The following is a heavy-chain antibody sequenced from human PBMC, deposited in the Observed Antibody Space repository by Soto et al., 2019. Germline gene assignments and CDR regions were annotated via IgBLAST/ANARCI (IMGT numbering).Heavy chain of an antibody. J-gene: IGHJ5*02. D-gene: IGHD2-2*01. CDR3: ARDYCSSTSCPNWLDP. CDR1: GFTFSSYA. Sequence: GGSLRLSCAASGFTFSSYAMHWVRQAPGKGLEWVAVISYDGSNKYYADSVKGRFTISRDNSKNTLYLQMNSLRAEDTAVYYCARDYCSSTSCPNWLDPWGQGTLVTVYS. CDR2: ISYDGSNK. V-gene: IGHV3-30-3*01.